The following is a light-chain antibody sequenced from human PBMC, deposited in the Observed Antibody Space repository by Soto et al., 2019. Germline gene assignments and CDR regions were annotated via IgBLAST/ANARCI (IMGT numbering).Light chain of an antibody. CDR1: QSVRNN. CDR2: GVS. J-gene: IGKJ1*01. Sequence: ELVRTQSPDTLSVSPGERATLLCRASQSVRNNLAWYQQKPGQAPRLLIYGVSTRATGVPARFSGSGSGTDFTLTISSLQPEDFAVYYCHQYDNWWTFGQGTKVDIK. CDR3: HQYDNWWT. V-gene: IGKV3-15*01.